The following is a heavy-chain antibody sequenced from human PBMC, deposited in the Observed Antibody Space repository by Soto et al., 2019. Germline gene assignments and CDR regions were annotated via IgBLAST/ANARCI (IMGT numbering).Heavy chain of an antibody. CDR1: GFTFDDYA. CDR2: ISWNSGSI. Sequence: GGSLRLSCAASGFTFDDYAMHWVRQAPGKGLEWVSGISWNSGSIGYADSVKGRCTISRDNAKNSLYLQMNSLRAEDTALYYCAKDMYDYVWRNAFDIWGQGTMVTVSS. D-gene: IGHD3-16*01. V-gene: IGHV3-9*01. J-gene: IGHJ3*02. CDR3: AKDMYDYVWRNAFDI.